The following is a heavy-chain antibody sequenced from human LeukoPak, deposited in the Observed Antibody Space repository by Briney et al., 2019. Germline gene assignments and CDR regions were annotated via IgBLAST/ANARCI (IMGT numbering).Heavy chain of an antibody. CDR3: AREVAAAGTWDY. J-gene: IGHJ4*02. V-gene: IGHV4-30-4*08. CDR2: IYYSGST. D-gene: IGHD6-13*01. Sequence: SWVRQAPGKGLEWVGYIYYSGSTYYNPSLKSRVTISVDTSKNQFSLKLSSVTAADTAVYYCAREVAAAGTWDYWGQGTLVTVSS.